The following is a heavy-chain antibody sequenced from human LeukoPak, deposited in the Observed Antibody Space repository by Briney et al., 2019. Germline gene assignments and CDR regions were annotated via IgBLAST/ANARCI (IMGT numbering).Heavy chain of an antibody. CDR2: IYSGGNT. V-gene: IGHV3-53*01. D-gene: IGHD3-22*01. Sequence: PGGSLRLSCAASGFTVSSNYMSWVRQAPGKGLEWVSLIYSGGNTYYADSVKGRFTISRDNSKNTLYLQMTSLRAEDTAVYYCARADYYDSSGYNDYWGQGTLVTVSS. J-gene: IGHJ4*02. CDR1: GFTVSSNY. CDR3: ARADYYDSSGYNDY.